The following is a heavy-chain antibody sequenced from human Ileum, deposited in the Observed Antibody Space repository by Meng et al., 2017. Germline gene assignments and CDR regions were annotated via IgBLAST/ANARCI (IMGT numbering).Heavy chain of an antibody. J-gene: IGHJ2*01. Sequence: QVQLQEAGPGLVKPSQTLSFTCNVSGGSISSGAYYWSWIRQHPGKGLEWIGYIYYSGITYYSPSLKSLATITVDRSKNQFSLRLKSVTAADTAVYYCARVADGGNYRGWYFDLWGRGTLVTVSS. V-gene: IGHV4-31*01. CDR2: IYYSGIT. D-gene: IGHD4/OR15-4a*01. CDR1: GGSISSGAYY. CDR3: ARVADGGNYRGWYFDL.